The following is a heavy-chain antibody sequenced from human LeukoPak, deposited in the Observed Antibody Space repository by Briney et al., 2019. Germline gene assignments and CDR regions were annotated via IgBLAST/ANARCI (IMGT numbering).Heavy chain of an antibody. Sequence: AGGSLRLSCAASGFTFSSYAMHWVRQAPGKGLEWVAVISYDGSNKYYADSVKGRFTISRDNSKNTLYLQMNSLRAEDTAVYYCAKDFSTWSVAAPGDWGQGTLVTVSS. J-gene: IGHJ4*02. CDR1: GFTFSSYA. D-gene: IGHD6-19*01. CDR2: ISYDGSNK. V-gene: IGHV3-30-3*01. CDR3: AKDFSTWSVAAPGD.